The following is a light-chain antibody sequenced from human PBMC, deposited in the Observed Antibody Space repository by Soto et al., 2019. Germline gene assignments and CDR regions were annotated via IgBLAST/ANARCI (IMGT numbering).Light chain of an antibody. CDR1: SSDVASYNL. J-gene: IGLJ2*01. CDR2: EGS. V-gene: IGLV2-23*01. Sequence: QSVLTQPASVSGSPGQSITISCTGTSSDVASYNLVSWYQQYPGKAPKLMIYEGSKRPSGVSNRFSGSKSGNTASLTISGLQAEDEADYYCCSYAGSSTVVFGGGTKLTVL. CDR3: CSYAGSSTVV.